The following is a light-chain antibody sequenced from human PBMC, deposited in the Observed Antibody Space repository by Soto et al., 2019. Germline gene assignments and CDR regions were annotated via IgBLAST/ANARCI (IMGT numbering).Light chain of an antibody. V-gene: IGKV1-39*01. CDR1: QSISNY. Sequence: DIQMTQSPSSLSASVGDRVTITCRASQSISNYLHWYQHKPGKAPKFLIYAASSLQSGVPSRFSGSESGTDGTDFILTISSLQPEDFAIYYCQQSYSTPYTFGQGTKLEIK. CDR3: QQSYSTPYT. CDR2: AAS. J-gene: IGKJ2*01.